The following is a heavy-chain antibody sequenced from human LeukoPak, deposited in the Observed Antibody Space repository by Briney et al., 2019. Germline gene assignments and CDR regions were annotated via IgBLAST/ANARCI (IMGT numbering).Heavy chain of an antibody. CDR1: GGSISSYY. J-gene: IGHJ4*02. CDR2: MYYTGRT. Sequence: SVTLSLTCTVSGGSISSYYWSWIRQPPGKGPEWIGYMYYTGRTNYNPSLKSRVTISVDTSKNQFSLKLSSVTAADTAVYYCARNYYDSRGYEYYFDYWGQGTLVTVSS. CDR3: ARNYYDSRGYEYYFDY. D-gene: IGHD3-22*01. V-gene: IGHV4-59*08.